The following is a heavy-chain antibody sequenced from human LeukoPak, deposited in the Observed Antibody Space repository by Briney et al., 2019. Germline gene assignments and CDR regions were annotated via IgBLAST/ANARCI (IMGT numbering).Heavy chain of an antibody. Sequence: GGSLRLSCGASGFTFSSYAMSWVRQAPGKGLELVSAISGSGGSTYYADSVKGRFTISRDNSKNTLYLQMNSLRAEDTAVYYCAKDSLQWLDNPPLAFDIWGQGTMVTVSS. CDR2: ISGSGGST. CDR3: AKDSLQWLDNPPLAFDI. V-gene: IGHV3-23*01. CDR1: GFTFSSYA. J-gene: IGHJ3*02. D-gene: IGHD6-19*01.